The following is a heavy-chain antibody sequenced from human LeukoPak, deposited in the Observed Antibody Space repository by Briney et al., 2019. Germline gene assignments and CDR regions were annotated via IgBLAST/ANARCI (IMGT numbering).Heavy chain of an antibody. CDR3: ASTVVPAKDGAFDI. CDR2: IIPIFGTS. Sequence: SVKVSCKASGGTFSSYAISWVRQAPGQGLEWMGGIIPIFGTSNYAQKFQGRVTITADESTSTAYMELSSLRSEDTAVYYCASTVVPAKDGAFDIWGQGTMVTVSS. D-gene: IGHD2-2*01. J-gene: IGHJ3*02. V-gene: IGHV1-69*13. CDR1: GGTFSSYA.